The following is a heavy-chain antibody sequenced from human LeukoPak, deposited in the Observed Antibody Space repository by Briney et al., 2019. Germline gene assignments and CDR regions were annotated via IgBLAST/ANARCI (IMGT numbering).Heavy chain of an antibody. V-gene: IGHV1-18*01. CDR2: ISAYNGNT. CDR3: ARVEWYGDYSAGYFQH. J-gene: IGHJ1*01. D-gene: IGHD4-17*01. CDR1: GYTFTSYG. Sequence: ASVKVSCKASGYTFTSYGISRVRQAPGQGLEWMGWISAYNGNTNYAQKLQGRVTMTTDTSTSTAYMELRSLRSDDTAVYYCARVEWYGDYSAGYFQHWGQGTLVTVSS.